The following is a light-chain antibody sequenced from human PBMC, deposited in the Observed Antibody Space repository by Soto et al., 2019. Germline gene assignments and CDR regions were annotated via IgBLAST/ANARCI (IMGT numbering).Light chain of an antibody. CDR3: QQYYSTPTWT. Sequence: DIVMTQSPDSLAVSLGERATINCKSSQSVLYISNNKNYLAWNQQKPGQPPKLLIYWASTRESGVPDRFSGSGSGTDFTLTISSLQAEDVAVYYCQQYYSTPTWTFGQGTKVEIK. CDR1: QSVLYISNNKNY. V-gene: IGKV4-1*01. J-gene: IGKJ1*01. CDR2: WAS.